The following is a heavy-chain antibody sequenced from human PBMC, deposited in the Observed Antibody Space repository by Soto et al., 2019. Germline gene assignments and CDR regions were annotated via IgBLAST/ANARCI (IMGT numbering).Heavy chain of an antibody. CDR2: IGTAGDT. V-gene: IGHV3-13*01. J-gene: IGHJ6*02. Sequence: GGSLRLSCAASGFTFSSYDMHWVRQATGKGLEWVSAIGTAGDTYYPGSVKGRFTISRENAKNSLYLQMNSLRAEDTAVYYCARGMKAYCSGGSCYSGYYYGMDVWGQGTTVTVSS. CDR3: ARGMKAYCSGGSCYSGYYYGMDV. D-gene: IGHD2-15*01. CDR1: GFTFSSYD.